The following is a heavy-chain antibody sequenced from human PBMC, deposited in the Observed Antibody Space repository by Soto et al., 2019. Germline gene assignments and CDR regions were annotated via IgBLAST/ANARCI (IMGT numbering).Heavy chain of an antibody. D-gene: IGHD3-10*01. J-gene: IGHJ3*02. Sequence: GGSLRLSCAASGFTFSSYAMHWVRQAPGKGLEYVSAISSNGGSTYYANSVKGRFTISRDNSKSTLYLQMGSLRAEDMAVYYCARDRYYGSGPGAFDIWGQGTMVTVSS. CDR3: ARDRYYGSGPGAFDI. CDR1: GFTFSSYA. CDR2: ISSNGGST. V-gene: IGHV3-64*01.